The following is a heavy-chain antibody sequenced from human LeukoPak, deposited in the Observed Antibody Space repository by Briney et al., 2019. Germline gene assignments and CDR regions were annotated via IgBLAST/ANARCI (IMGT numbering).Heavy chain of an antibody. Sequence: GGPLRLSCAASGFTFRSFWMSWVRQAPGKGLEWVANINQDGSAGYFVDSVKGRFTISRDNAMTSLYLHMDSLRAEDTGIYFCARGSHDISGYRYFFDYWGQGTLVTVSS. CDR1: GFTFRSFW. D-gene: IGHD3-22*01. CDR2: INQDGSAG. J-gene: IGHJ4*02. CDR3: ARGSHDISGYRYFFDY. V-gene: IGHV3-7*01.